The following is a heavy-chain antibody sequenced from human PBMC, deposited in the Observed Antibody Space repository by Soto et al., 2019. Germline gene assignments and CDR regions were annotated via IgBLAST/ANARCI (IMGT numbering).Heavy chain of an antibody. Sequence: QLQLQESGSGLVKPSQTLSLTCTVSNGSVSSAAHSWTWIRQPPGKGLEWIGYIYHSGSTYYNPSLKTRLTISLDRSTNQSSLKLTSLTAADTAVYYCARESRSSRYDGGFYSQYWYFDLWGPATLVTVSS. D-gene: IGHD3-22*01. J-gene: IGHJ2*01. CDR3: ARESRSSRYDGGFYSQYWYFDL. CDR1: NGSVSSAAHS. CDR2: IYHSGST. V-gene: IGHV4-30-2*01.